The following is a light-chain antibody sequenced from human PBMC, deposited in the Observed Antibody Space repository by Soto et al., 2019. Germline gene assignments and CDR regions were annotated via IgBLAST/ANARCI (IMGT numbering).Light chain of an antibody. V-gene: IGLV2-14*03. J-gene: IGLJ1*01. Sequence: QSVLTQPASVSGSPGESIPISCTRNSNEVRGYNYVSWYQHHPGKAPKLIIYDVSNRPSGVSIRFSGSKSDNTASLTISGLQPEDEADYHCSSYTTSNTRQIVFGTGTKVTVL. CDR2: DVS. CDR3: SSYTTSNTRQIV. CDR1: SNEVRGYNY.